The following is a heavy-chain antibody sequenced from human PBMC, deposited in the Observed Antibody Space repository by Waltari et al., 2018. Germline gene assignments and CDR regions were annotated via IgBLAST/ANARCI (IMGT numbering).Heavy chain of an antibody. J-gene: IGHJ3*02. CDR1: GGTFSSYA. CDR3: ARGSIYYYDSSGYRNAFDI. V-gene: IGHV1-69*05. CDR2: ISPIFGTA. Sequence: QVQLVQSGAEVKKPGSSVKVSCKASGGTFSSYAISWVRQAPGQGLEWMGGISPIFGTANYAQKFQGRVTITTDESTSTAYMELSSLRSEDTAVYYCARGSIYYYDSSGYRNAFDIWGQGTMVTVSS. D-gene: IGHD3-22*01.